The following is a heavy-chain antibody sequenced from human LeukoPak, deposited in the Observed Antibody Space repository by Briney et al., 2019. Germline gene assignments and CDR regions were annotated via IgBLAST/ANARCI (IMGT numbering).Heavy chain of an antibody. CDR1: GFTFSSYG. CDR2: ISYDGSNK. Sequence: GRSLRLSCAASGFTFSSYGMHWVRQAPGKGLEWVAVISYDGSNKYYADSVKGRFTISRDNSKNTLYLQMNSLRAEDTAVYYCAKGSYDSSGYLDVWGKGTTVTVSS. D-gene: IGHD3-22*01. CDR3: AKGSYDSSGYLDV. J-gene: IGHJ6*04. V-gene: IGHV3-30*18.